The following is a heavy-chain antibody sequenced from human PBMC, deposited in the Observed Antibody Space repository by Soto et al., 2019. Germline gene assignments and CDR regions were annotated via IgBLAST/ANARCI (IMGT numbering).Heavy chain of an antibody. Sequence: SVKVSCRASGGTFSSYAISWVRQAPGRGLEWMGGIIPIFGTANYAQKFQGRVTITADESTSTAYMELSSLRSEDTAVYYCARDKEYSGYAPGWFDPWGQGTLVTVSS. CDR1: GGTFSSYA. J-gene: IGHJ5*02. V-gene: IGHV1-69*13. D-gene: IGHD5-12*01. CDR3: ARDKEYSGYAPGWFDP. CDR2: IIPIFGTA.